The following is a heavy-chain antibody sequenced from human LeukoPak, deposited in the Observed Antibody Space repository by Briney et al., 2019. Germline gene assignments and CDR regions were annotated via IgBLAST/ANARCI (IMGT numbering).Heavy chain of an antibody. CDR1: GYTLTELS. D-gene: IGHD3-10*01. CDR2: FDPEDGET. CDR3: ATVLADGSGSKTYNWCDP. Sequence: GASAKLSCNVSGYTLTELSMHWVRQAPAKGLEWMGGFDPEDGETIYAQKFQGRVTMIEETSTETAYMELSSLRSEDTAVYYCATVLADGSGSKTYNWCDPWGQGTLVSVSS. J-gene: IGHJ5*02. V-gene: IGHV1-24*01.